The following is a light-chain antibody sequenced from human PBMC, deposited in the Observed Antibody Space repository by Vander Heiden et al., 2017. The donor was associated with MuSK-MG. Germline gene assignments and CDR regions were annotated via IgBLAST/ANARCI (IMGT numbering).Light chain of an antibody. Sequence: DIQMTQSPSSLSASVGDRVTITCRASQSISSYLNWYQQKPGKAPKLLIYAASSLPSGVPSRFSGSGSGTDFTLTISSLQPEDFATYYCQQSNSTPHTFGGGTKVEIK. CDR3: QQSNSTPHT. CDR2: AAS. J-gene: IGKJ4*01. V-gene: IGKV1-39*01. CDR1: QSISSY.